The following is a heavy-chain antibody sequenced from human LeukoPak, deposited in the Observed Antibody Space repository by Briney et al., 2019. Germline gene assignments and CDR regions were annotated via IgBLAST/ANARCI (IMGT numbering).Heavy chain of an antibody. CDR1: GGSISSYY. CDR3: ARGLPLIGQGAFDI. V-gene: IGHV4-59*01. J-gene: IGHJ3*02. Sequence: PSETLSLTCTVSGGSISSYYWSWIRQPPGKGLEWIGYIYYSGSTNYNPSLKSRVTISVDTSKNQFSLKLSSVTAADTAVYYCARGLPLIGQGAFDIWGQGTMVTVSS. CDR2: IYYSGST. D-gene: IGHD2/OR15-2a*01.